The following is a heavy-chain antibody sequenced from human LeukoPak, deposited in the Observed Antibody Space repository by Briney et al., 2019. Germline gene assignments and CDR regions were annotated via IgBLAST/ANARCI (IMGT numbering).Heavy chain of an antibody. CDR1: GYTFSSYA. V-gene: IGHV3-23*01. CDR3: AKDEAPTIIVVVSLFDY. D-gene: IGHD3-22*01. CDR2: TSGSGGST. J-gene: IGHJ4*02. Sequence: PGGSLRLSCAAPGYTFSSYAMSWVRQAPGKGLEWVSATSGSGGSTYYADSVKGRFTISRDNSKNTLYLQMNSLRAEDTAVYYCAKDEAPTIIVVVSLFDYWGQGTLVTVSS.